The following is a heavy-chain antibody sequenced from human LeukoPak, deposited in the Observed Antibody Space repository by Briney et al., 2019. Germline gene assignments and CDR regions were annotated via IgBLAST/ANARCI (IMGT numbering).Heavy chain of an antibody. CDR3: ARDQIKARAAAGYYFDY. CDR1: GYTFTTYY. CDR2: INPSGGST. D-gene: IGHD6-13*01. Sequence: ASVKVSCKASGYTFTTYYMHWVRQAPGQGLEWMGIINPSGGSTSYAQKFQGRVTMTRDTSTSTVYMELSSLRSEDTAVYYCARDQIKARAAAGYYFDYWGQGTLVTVSS. V-gene: IGHV1-46*01. J-gene: IGHJ4*02.